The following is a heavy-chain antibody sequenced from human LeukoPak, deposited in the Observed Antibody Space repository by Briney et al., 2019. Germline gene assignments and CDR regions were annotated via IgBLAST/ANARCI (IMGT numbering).Heavy chain of an antibody. CDR3: AKDLNEGYFDY. CDR2: ISGSGGST. J-gene: IGHJ4*02. CDR1: GFTASSNY. Sequence: QTGGSLRLSCAASGFTASSNYMSWVRQAPGKGLEWVSAISGSGGSTYYADSVKGRFTISRDNSKNTLYLQMNSLRAEDTAVNYCAKDLNEGYFDYWGQGTLVTVSS. V-gene: IGHV3-23*01. D-gene: IGHD1-1*01.